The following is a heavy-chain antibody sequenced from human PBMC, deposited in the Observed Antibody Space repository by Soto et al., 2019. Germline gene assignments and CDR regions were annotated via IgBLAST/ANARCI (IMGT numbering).Heavy chain of an antibody. J-gene: IGHJ4*02. Sequence: SETLSLTCTVSGGSVSSGSYYWSWIQQPPGKGLEWIGYIYYSGSTNYNPSLKSRVTISVDTSKNQFSLKLSSVTAADTAVYYCARGASGSYTFDYWGQGTLVTVSS. CDR2: IYYSGST. V-gene: IGHV4-61*01. CDR1: GGSVSSGSYY. CDR3: ARGASGSYTFDY. D-gene: IGHD1-26*01.